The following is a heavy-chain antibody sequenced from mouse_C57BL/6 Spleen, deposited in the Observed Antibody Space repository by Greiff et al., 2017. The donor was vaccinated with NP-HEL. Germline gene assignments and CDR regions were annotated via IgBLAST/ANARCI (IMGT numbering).Heavy chain of an antibody. Sequence: QVQLQQPGAELVRPGSSVKLSCQASGYTFTSYWMHWVKQRPIQGLEWIGNIDPSDSETHYNQKFKDKATLTVDKSSSTAYMQLSSLTSVDSAVYFFARHYYGSSYWYFDVWCTGTTVTVSS. D-gene: IGHD1-1*01. CDR3: ARHYYGSSYWYFDV. J-gene: IGHJ1*03. CDR2: IDPSDSET. CDR1: GYTFTSYW. V-gene: IGHV1-52*01.